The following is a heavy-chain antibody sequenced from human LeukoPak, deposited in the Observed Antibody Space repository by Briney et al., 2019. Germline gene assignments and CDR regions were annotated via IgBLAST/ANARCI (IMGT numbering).Heavy chain of an antibody. J-gene: IGHJ5*02. V-gene: IGHV3-7*04. Sequence: GGSLRLSCAASGFTFSTYWMTWARQAPGKGPEWVANIKEDGSATYYVDSVKGRFTISRDNAKKSLYLQMNSLRAEDTAVYYCQRDSPWYLAYVSWGQGTLVTVSS. CDR3: QRDSPWYLAYVS. D-gene: IGHD6-13*01. CDR2: IKEDGSAT. CDR1: GFTFSTYW.